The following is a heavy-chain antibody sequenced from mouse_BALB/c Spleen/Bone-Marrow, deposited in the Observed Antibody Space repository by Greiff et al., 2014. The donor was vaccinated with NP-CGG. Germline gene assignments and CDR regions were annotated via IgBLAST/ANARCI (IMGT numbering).Heavy chain of an antibody. D-gene: IGHD2-1*01. CDR2: IYPGDGDT. Sequence: QVQLQQSGAELARPGASVKLSCKASGYTFTSYWMQWVKQRPGQGLEWIGAIYPGDGDTRYTQKFKGKATLTADKSSSTAYMQLSSLASEDSAVYYCARSGNYWYFDVWGAGTTATVSS. CDR1: GYTFTSYW. CDR3: ARSGNYWYFDV. J-gene: IGHJ1*01. V-gene: IGHV1-87*01.